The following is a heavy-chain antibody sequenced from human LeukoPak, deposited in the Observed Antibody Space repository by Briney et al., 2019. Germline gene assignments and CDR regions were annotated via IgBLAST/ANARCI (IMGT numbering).Heavy chain of an antibody. J-gene: IGHJ5*02. D-gene: IGHD3-3*01. CDR3: ARGQVLRFLEGLNWFDP. CDR2: VYHSGST. V-gene: IGHV4-4*02. Sequence: SETLSLTCVVSGGSISSSNWWSWVRQPPGKGLEWIGEVYHSGSTNYNPSLKSRVTISIDKSKNQFSLKLSSVTAADTAVYYCARGQVLRFLEGLNWFDPWGQGTLVTVSS. CDR1: GGSISSSNW.